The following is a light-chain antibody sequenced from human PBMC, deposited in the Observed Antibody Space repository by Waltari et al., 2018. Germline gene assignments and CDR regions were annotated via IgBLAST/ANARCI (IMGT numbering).Light chain of an antibody. CDR1: QSISRY. CDR2: GAS. J-gene: IGKJ1*01. Sequence: CRASQSISRYLAWYQQKPGQAPRLLIYGASTRATGIPDRFSGSGSGTDFSLTISGLVPEDSAVYYCQHHFRLPATFGQGTKVEIK. CDR3: QHHFRLPAT. V-gene: IGKV3-20*01.